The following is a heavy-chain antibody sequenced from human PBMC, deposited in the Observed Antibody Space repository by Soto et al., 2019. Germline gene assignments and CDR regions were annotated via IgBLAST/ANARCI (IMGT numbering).Heavy chain of an antibody. CDR2: IYHSGNT. Sequence: SETLSLTCAVSGGSISSGGYSWSWIRQPPGKGLEWIGYIYHSGNTYYNPSLKSRVTISVDRSKNQFSLKLSSVTAADTAVYYCARAPREGYCISTSCYFNWFDPWGQGTLVTVSS. J-gene: IGHJ5*02. CDR1: GGSISSGGYS. CDR3: ARAPREGYCISTSCYFNWFDP. V-gene: IGHV4-30-2*01. D-gene: IGHD2-2*01.